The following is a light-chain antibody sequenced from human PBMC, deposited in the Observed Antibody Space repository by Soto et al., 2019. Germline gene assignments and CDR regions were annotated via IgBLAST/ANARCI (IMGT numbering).Light chain of an antibody. CDR2: GTS. CDR1: QSIGGS. Sequence: EIVLTQSPATLSVSPGERATLSCRASQSIGGSLAWYQQKPGQAPRLLIYGTSNRATDVPARFSGGGSGTDFTLTISSLQSEDFVVYYCQQYANWWAFGQGTKVEIK. J-gene: IGKJ1*01. CDR3: QQYANWWA. V-gene: IGKV3-15*01.